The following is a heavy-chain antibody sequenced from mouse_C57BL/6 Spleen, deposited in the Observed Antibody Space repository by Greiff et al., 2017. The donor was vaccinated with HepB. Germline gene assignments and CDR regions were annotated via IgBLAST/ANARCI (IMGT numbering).Heavy chain of an antibody. CDR3: ARYYDYAAWFAY. D-gene: IGHD2-4*01. J-gene: IGHJ3*01. V-gene: IGHV1-4*01. Sequence: QVQLQQSGAELARPGASVKMSCKASGYTFTSYTMHWVKQRPGQGLEWIGYINPSSGYTKYNQKFKDKATLTADKSSSTAYMQLSSLTSEDSAVYYCARYYDYAAWFAYWGQGTLVTVSA. CDR1: GYTFTSYT. CDR2: INPSSGYT.